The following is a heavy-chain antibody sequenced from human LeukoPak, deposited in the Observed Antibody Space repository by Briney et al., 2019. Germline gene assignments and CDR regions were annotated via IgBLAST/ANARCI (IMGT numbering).Heavy chain of an antibody. Sequence: SETLSLTCAVYGGSFSGYYWSWIRQPPGKGLEWIGEINHSGSTNYNPSLKSRVTISVDTSKNQFSLKLSSVTAADTAVYYCARSEYYYDSSGYYDFDYWGQGTLVTVSS. CDR2: INHSGST. CDR3: ARSEYYYDSSGYYDFDY. CDR1: GGSFSGYY. J-gene: IGHJ4*02. D-gene: IGHD3-22*01. V-gene: IGHV4-34*01.